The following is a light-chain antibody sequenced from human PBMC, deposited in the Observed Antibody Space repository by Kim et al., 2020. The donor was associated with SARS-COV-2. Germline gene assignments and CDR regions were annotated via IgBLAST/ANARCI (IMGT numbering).Light chain of an antibody. Sequence: GALSCRGEREQGGDEGGGWGHQHQGHPPGLLSYRDNNRPSEISERFSASRSGNTASLTITGLQPEDEADYYCSAWDSSLSAWVFGGGTQLTVL. CDR3: SAWDSSLSAWV. V-gene: IGLV10-54*04. J-gene: IGLJ3*02. CDR2: RDN. CDR1: REQGGDEG.